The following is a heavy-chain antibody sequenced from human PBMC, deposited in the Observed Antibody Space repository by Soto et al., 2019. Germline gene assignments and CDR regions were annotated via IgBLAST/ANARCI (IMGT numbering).Heavy chain of an antibody. V-gene: IGHV1-46*02. CDR1: GYSFNSHY. CDR2: IYPGGVNI. Sequence: GASVKVSCKAIGYSFNSHYMHWVRQAPGQGLEWMGTIYPGGVNIGYAQKFKGRVTMTKDTSTSTVYMELNSLTSEDTAVYYCARDQSWHDLVRWFDPWGQGTLVTVSS. J-gene: IGHJ5*02. CDR3: ARDQSWHDLVRWFDP. D-gene: IGHD3-10*01.